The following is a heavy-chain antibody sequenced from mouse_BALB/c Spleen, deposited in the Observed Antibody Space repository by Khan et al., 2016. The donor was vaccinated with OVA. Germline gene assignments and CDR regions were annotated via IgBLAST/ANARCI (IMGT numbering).Heavy chain of an antibody. CDR2: ISGDSNTI. Sequence: EVELVESGGGLVQPGGSRTLSCVASGFTFSSYGMHWVRQAPEKGLEWVAYISGDSNTIYYADTVKGRFTISRDNPKNTLFLEMTSLMSEDTARYFCATSYSYGYYFDYWGPGTTLTVSS. CDR1: GFTFSSYG. CDR3: ATSYSYGYYFDY. J-gene: IGHJ2*01. D-gene: IGHD2-12*01. V-gene: IGHV5-17*02.